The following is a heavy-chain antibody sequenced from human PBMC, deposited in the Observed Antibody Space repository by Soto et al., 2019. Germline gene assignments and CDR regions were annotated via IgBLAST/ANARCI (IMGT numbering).Heavy chain of an antibody. J-gene: IGHJ3*02. V-gene: IGHV1-18*01. CDR3: ARDHRGGTDAFDI. CDR2: ISAYNGNT. D-gene: IGHD2-15*01. CDR1: GYTFTSFG. Sequence: QVQLVQSGAEVKKTGASVKVSCKASGYTFTSFGISWVRQAPGQGLEWMGWISAYNGNTNYAENLQGRVTMTTHPSTSTAYMELRSLRSDATAVYYCARDHRGGTDAFDIWGQGTMVTVSS.